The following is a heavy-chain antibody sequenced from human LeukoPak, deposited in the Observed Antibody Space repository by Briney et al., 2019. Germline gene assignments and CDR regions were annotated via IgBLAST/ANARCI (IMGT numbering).Heavy chain of an antibody. D-gene: IGHD6-19*01. Sequence: PGGSLRLSCAASGFTVSSNYMNWVRQAPGRGLEWVSIIYSGGSTYCADSVKGRFTISRDNSKNTLYLQMNSLRAEDTAVYYCARDLGSGWNFDYWGQGTLVTVSS. J-gene: IGHJ4*02. CDR3: ARDLGSGWNFDY. CDR1: GFTVSSNY. CDR2: IYSGGST. V-gene: IGHV3-53*01.